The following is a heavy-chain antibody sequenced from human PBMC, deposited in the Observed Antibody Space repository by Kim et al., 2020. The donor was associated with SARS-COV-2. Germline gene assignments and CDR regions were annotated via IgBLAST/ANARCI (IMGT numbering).Heavy chain of an antibody. Sequence: RFTISRDNSKNTLYLQMNSLRAEDTAVYYCAKDHYGSGRKKTYYYYGMDVWGQGTTVTVSS. D-gene: IGHD3-10*01. V-gene: IGHV3-30*02. J-gene: IGHJ6*02. CDR3: AKDHYGSGRKKTYYYYGMDV.